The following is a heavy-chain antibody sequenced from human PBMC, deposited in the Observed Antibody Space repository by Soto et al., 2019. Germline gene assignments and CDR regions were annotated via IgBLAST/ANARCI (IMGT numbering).Heavy chain of an antibody. J-gene: IGHJ4*02. CDR2: ISSSGSTI. CDR1: GFTFSSYE. D-gene: IGHD2-2*01. V-gene: IGHV3-48*03. Sequence: GGSLRLSCAASGFTFSSYEMNWVRQAPGKGLEWVSYISSSGSTIYYADSVKGRFTISRDNAKNSLYLQMNSLRAEDTAVYYCARDLVLVPAATINSWGQGTLVTVSS. CDR3: ARDLVLVPAATINS.